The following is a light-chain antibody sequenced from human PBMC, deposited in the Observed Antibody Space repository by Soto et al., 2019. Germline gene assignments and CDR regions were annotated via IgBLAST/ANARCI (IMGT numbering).Light chain of an antibody. CDR1: QTVTANQ. CDR3: QSYTQSLWT. CDR2: GVS. Sequence: EIVLTQSPGTLSLSPGERATLSCRTSQTVTANQLAWYQQKPGQAPRLLIYGVSTRAAGIPDRFGGSGSGTYFTLTISGLEPEDFAMYYCQSYTQSLWTFGQGTKV. V-gene: IGKV3-20*01. J-gene: IGKJ1*01.